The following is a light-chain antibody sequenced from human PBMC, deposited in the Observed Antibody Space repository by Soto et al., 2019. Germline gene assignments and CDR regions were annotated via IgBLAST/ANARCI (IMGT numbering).Light chain of an antibody. CDR2: AAS. V-gene: IGKV1-9*01. CDR3: QQLLSYPIT. Sequence: DIQLTQSPSFLSASVGDGVSMTCRASQGISSYLAWYQQKPGKAPKLLIYAASTLQSGVPLRFSGSGSGTSFTLTISSLQPEDFATYYCQQLLSYPITFGQGTRLEI. CDR1: QGISSY. J-gene: IGKJ5*01.